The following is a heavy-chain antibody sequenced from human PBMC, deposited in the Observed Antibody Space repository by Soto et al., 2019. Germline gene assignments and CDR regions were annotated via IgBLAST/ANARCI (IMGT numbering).Heavy chain of an antibody. CDR1: GGTFSSYA. V-gene: IGHV1-69*13. CDR2: IIPIFGTA. Sequence: ASVKVSCKASGGTFSSYAISWVRQAPGQGLEWMGGIIPIFGTANYAQKFQGRVTITADESTSTAYMELSSLRSEDTAVYYCARYFKYSRRPRGTPYDPFAIWGQGTLVTVS. J-gene: IGHJ3*02. CDR3: ARYFKYSRRPRGTPYDPFAI. D-gene: IGHD6-6*01.